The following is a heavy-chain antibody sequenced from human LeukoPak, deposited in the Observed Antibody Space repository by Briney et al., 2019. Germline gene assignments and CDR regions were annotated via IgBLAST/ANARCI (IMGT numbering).Heavy chain of an antibody. D-gene: IGHD6-13*01. CDR1: GFTFHDYA. CDR3: ARHGSSWGLTSSYFDY. CDR2: ISWDGGST. J-gene: IGHJ4*02. V-gene: IGHV3-43D*03. Sequence: GGSLRLSCAASGFTFHDYAMHWVRQAPGKGLEWVSLISWDGGSTYYADSVKGRFTISTDNSKNSLYLQMNSLRAEDTALYYCARHGSSWGLTSSYFDYRGQGTLVTVSS.